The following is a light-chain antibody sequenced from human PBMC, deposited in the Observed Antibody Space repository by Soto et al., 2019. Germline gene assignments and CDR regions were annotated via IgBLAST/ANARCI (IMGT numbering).Light chain of an antibody. V-gene: IGLV2-14*01. CDR2: EVS. CDR1: SSDVGGHDY. CDR3: TSYTSSNTVV. Sequence: QSVLTQPASVSGSPGQSITISCTGTSSDVGGHDYVSWYQQHPGKAPKLMIFEVSNRPSGVSSRFSGSKSGNTASLTISGLQAEDEADYYCTSYTSSNTVVFGGGTKLTVL. J-gene: IGLJ3*02.